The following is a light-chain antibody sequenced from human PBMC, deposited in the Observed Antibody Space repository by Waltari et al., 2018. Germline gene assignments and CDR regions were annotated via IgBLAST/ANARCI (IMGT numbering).Light chain of an antibody. CDR2: KAS. CDR1: QSISTW. J-gene: IGKJ1*01. V-gene: IGKV1-5*03. Sequence: PMTQSPSTLSASVGDTVTITCRASQSISTWLAWYQQKPGKAPNLLIYKASSLESGVPSRFSGSGSGTEFTLTISSLQPDDFATYYCQQYNSYSQTFGQGTKVEIK. CDR3: QQYNSYSQT.